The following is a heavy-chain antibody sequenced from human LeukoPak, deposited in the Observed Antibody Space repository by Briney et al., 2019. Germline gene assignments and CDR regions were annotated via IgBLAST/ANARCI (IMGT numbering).Heavy chain of an antibody. Sequence: PGGSLRLSCVASGFTFSRHGMHWVRQAPGKGLGWVSYISSSSSTIYYADSVKGRFIISRDNAKNSLYLQMNSLRAEDTAVYYCARGHFGELLRRFWFDPWGQGTLVTVSS. J-gene: IGHJ5*02. D-gene: IGHD1-26*01. CDR2: ISSSSSTI. CDR3: ARGHFGELLRRFWFDP. CDR1: GFTFSRHG. V-gene: IGHV3-48*04.